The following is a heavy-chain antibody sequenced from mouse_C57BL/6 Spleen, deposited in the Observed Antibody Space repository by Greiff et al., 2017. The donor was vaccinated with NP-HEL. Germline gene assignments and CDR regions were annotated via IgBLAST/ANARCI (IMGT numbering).Heavy chain of an antibody. Sequence: VMLVESGPELVKPGASVKISCKASGYAFSSSWMNWVKQRPGKGLEWIGRIYPGDGDTNYNGKFKGKATLTADKSSSTAYMQLSSLTSEDSAVYFCARRVRSAWFAYWGQGTLVTVSA. CDR1: GYAFSSSW. CDR2: IYPGDGDT. CDR3: ARRVRSAWFAY. J-gene: IGHJ3*01. D-gene: IGHD1-1*01. V-gene: IGHV1-82*01.